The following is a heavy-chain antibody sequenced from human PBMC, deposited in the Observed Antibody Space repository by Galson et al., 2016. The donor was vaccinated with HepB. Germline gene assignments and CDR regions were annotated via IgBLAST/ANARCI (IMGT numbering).Heavy chain of an antibody. J-gene: IGHJ4*02. CDR1: GFTFSSYA. V-gene: IGHV3-30*18. D-gene: IGHD2-8*02. CDR2: ISFDGSNK. CDR3: VKEGFPDWWYYFDY. Sequence: SLRLSCAASGFTFSSYAMHWVRQAPGKGLEWVAFISFDGSNKNYDDYVKGRFTISRDNTKNTVYVQMNSLRAEDTAEFYCVKEGFPDWWYYFDYWGQGTLVTVSS.